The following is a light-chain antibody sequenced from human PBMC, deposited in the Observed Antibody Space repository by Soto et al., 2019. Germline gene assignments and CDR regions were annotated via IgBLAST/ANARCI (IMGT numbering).Light chain of an antibody. V-gene: IGLV1-40*01. CDR2: GNG. Sequence: QSVLTQPPSVSGAPGQRVTISCSGTSSSIGAGYEVHWYHQLPGTAPKLVVSGNGNRPSGVPDRFSGSKSGTSASLAINGLQAEDEAHYYCQSYDNSLSGSWVFGGGTKVTVL. CDR3: QSYDNSLSGSWV. J-gene: IGLJ3*02. CDR1: SSSIGAGYE.